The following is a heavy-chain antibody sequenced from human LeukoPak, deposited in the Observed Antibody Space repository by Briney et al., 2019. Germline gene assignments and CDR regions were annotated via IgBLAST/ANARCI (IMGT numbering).Heavy chain of an antibody. Sequence: KPSETLSLTCTVSSGSVNSGSYYWNWIRQPPGKGLEWIGYIYYSGSTYYNPSLKSPVTISVDTSKNQFSLKLSSVTAADTAVYYCARLVAYCSSTSCSFDYWGQGTLVTVSS. CDR3: ARLVAYCSSTSCSFDY. J-gene: IGHJ4*01. CDR1: SGSVNSGSYY. CDR2: IYYSGST. D-gene: IGHD2-2*01. V-gene: IGHV4-39*01.